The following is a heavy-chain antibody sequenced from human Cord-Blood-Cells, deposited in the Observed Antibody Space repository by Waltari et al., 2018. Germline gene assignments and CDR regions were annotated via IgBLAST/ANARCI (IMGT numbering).Heavy chain of an antibody. CDR1: GYTFTGYY. CDR3: ARAKISGSYDY. CDR2: INPNSGRT. D-gene: IGHD1-26*01. J-gene: IGHJ4*02. V-gene: IGHV1-2*02. Sequence: QVQLVQSGAEVKKPGASVKVSCKASGYTFTGYYMHWVRQAPGQGLEWMGWINPNSGRTNYAQKFQGRVTMTRDTSSSPAYMELGRLRSDDTAVYYCARAKISGSYDYWGQGTLVTVSS.